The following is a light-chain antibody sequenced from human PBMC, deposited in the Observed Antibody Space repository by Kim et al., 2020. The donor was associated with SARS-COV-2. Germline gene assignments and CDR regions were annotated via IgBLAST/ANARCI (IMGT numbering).Light chain of an antibody. CDR1: QTFSNIY. CDR3: QQYAGSPRT. Sequence: SPGETATLFCKASQTFSNIYLAWYQQRPGQAPRLLIHGASNRATGIPDRFGGSASGTDFTLTISRLEPEDFAVYYCQQYAGSPRTFGQGTKVDIK. J-gene: IGKJ1*01. V-gene: IGKV3-20*01. CDR2: GAS.